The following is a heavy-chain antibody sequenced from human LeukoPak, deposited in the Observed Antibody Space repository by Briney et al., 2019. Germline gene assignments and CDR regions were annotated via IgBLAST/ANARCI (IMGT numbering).Heavy chain of an antibody. Sequence: PGGSLRLSCAASGFTFISYAMSWVRQPPGKGLEWVSGISGSGGTTYSPASVKGRFTISRDNSKNTLYLQMNSLRAEDTAVYYCAKGVDASGTYYYFYMDVWGKGTTVTVSS. CDR1: GFTFISYA. J-gene: IGHJ6*03. CDR2: ISGSGGTT. D-gene: IGHD3-16*01. CDR3: AKGVDASGTYYYFYMDV. V-gene: IGHV3-23*01.